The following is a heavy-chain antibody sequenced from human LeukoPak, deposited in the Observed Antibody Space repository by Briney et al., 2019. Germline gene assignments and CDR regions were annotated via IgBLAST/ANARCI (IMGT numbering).Heavy chain of an antibody. CDR1: GGSISSYY. V-gene: IGHV4-4*07. CDR2: IYTSGST. CDR3: AREVDTMIVGFDI. Sequence: KPSETLSRTCTVSGGSISSYYWSWIRQPAGKGLEWIGRIYTSGSTNYNPSLKSRVTMSVDTSKNQFSLQLSSVTAADTAVYYCAREVDTMIVGFDIWGQGTMVTVSS. J-gene: IGHJ3*02. D-gene: IGHD3-22*01.